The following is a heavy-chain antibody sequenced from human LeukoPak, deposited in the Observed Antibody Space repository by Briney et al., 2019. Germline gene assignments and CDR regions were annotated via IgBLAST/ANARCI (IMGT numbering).Heavy chain of an antibody. J-gene: IGHJ4*02. V-gene: IGHV3-33*01. D-gene: IGHD5-18*01. CDR1: GFTFSSYG. CDR2: IWYDGSNK. Sequence: GGSLRLSCAASGFTFSSYGMHWVRQAPGKGLEWVAVIWYDGSNKYYADSVKGRFTIPRDNSKNTLYLQMNSLRAEDTAVYYCARVVSGGYSSIDYWGQGTLVTVSS. CDR3: ARVVSGGYSSIDY.